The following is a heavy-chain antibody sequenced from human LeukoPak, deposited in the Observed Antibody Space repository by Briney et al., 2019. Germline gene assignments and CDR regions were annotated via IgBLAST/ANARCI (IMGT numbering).Heavy chain of an antibody. CDR1: GYTFTSYA. D-gene: IGHD6-13*01. CDR2: INTNTGNP. Sequence: ASVKVSCKASGYTFTSYAMNWVRQAPGQGFEWMGWINTNTGNPTYAQGFTGRFVFSLDTSVSTAYLQISSLKAEDAAVYYFARDGLSYSSSWYGYWGKGTLVTVSS. CDR3: ARDGLSYSSSWYGY. V-gene: IGHV7-4-1*02. J-gene: IGHJ4*02.